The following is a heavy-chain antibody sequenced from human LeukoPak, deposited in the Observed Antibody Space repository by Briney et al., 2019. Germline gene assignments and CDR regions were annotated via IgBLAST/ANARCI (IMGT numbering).Heavy chain of an antibody. CDR2: IYYSGTA. D-gene: IGHD5-24*01. V-gene: IGHV4-39*07. CDR3: ARGGPGWLQLTYFDY. CDR1: GDSISSSSYY. J-gene: IGHJ4*02. Sequence: KASETLSLTCTVSGDSISSSSYYWGWFRQPPGTGLEWIGSIYYSGTAYYNPSLRSRVTISVDTSKKQFSLKLSSVTAADTAVYYCARGGPGWLQLTYFDYWGQGTLVTVSS.